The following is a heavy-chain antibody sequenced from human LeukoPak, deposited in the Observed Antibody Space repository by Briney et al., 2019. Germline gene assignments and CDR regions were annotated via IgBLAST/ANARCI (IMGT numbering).Heavy chain of an antibody. Sequence: ASVKVSCKASGYTLTSYGISWVRQAPGQGLEWMGWISAYNGNTNYAQKVQGRVTMTTDTSTSTAYMELRSLRSEDTAVYYCAREYPRDAFDIWSQGTMVTVSS. CDR1: GYTLTSYG. V-gene: IGHV1-18*01. CDR2: ISAYNGNT. CDR3: AREYPRDAFDI. D-gene: IGHD2-2*01. J-gene: IGHJ3*02.